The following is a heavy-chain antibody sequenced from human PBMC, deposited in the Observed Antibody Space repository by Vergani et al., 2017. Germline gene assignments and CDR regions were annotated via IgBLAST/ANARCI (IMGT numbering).Heavy chain of an antibody. CDR3: AGIVGATRNYYYYMDV. CDR1: GGSFSGYY. CDR2: INHSGST. J-gene: IGHJ6*03. V-gene: IGHV4-34*01. D-gene: IGHD1-26*01. Sequence: QVQLQQWGAGLLKPSETLSLTCAVYGGSFSGYYWSWIRQPPVKGLEWIGEINHSGSTNYNPSLKSRVTISVDTSKNQFSLKLSSVTAADTAVYYCAGIVGATRNYYYYMDVWGKGTTVTVSS.